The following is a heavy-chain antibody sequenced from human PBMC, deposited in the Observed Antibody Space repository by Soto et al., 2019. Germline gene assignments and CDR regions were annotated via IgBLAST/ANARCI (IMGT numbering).Heavy chain of an antibody. J-gene: IGHJ5*02. CDR3: AKAGYGSDVLWWFGP. Sequence: XGSLLLSCAASGFTFSNYAMSWVRQAPGKGLEWVSVISGRSDNTYYTDSVKGRFTISRDNSKNTLYLQMNSLRAEDTAMYYWAKAGYGSDVLWWFGPWGQGTLVTVSS. CDR2: ISGRSDNT. CDR1: GFTFSNYA. V-gene: IGHV3-23*01. D-gene: IGHD5-12*01.